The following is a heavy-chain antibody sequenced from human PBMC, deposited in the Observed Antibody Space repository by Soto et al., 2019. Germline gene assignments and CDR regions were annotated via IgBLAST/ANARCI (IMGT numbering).Heavy chain of an antibody. Sequence: PGGSLRLSCSASGFTFSSYPMHWVRLAPGKGLEYVSGIDSNGAATYYGDSVKGRFIVSRDNSKNTLNLQMSTLTSEDTAVYYCVKDSSNSGDRLWFDYWGQGTLVTVS. J-gene: IGHJ4*02. CDR2: IDSNGAAT. V-gene: IGHV3-64D*06. CDR1: GFTFSSYP. D-gene: IGHD2-21*02. CDR3: VKDSSNSGDRLWFDY.